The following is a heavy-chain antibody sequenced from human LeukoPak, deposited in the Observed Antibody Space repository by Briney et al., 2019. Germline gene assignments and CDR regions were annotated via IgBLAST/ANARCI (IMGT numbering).Heavy chain of an antibody. D-gene: IGHD3-22*01. J-gene: IGHJ4*02. CDR2: INHSGST. Sequence: SETLSRTCAVYGGSFSGYYWSWIRQPPGKGLEWIGEINHSGSTNYNPSLKSRVTISVDTSKNQFSLKLSSVTAADTAVYYCARGGGRTYYYDSSGYYLDYWGQGTLVTVSS. CDR3: ARGGGRTYYYDSSGYYLDY. V-gene: IGHV4-34*01. CDR1: GGSFSGYY.